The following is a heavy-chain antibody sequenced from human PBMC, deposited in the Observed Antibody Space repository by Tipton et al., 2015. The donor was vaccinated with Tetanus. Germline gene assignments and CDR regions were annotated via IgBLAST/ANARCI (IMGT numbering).Heavy chain of an antibody. CDR1: GGSFSGYY. V-gene: IGHV4-34*01. CDR3: ARSRRKGYSSSFGLERVGPQLNWFDP. CDR2: INHSGST. Sequence: TLSLTCAVYGGSFSGYYWSWIRQPPGKGLEWIGEINHSGSTNYNPSLKSRVTISVDTSKNQFSLKLSSVTAADTAVYYCARSRRKGYSSSFGLERVGPQLNWFDPWGQGTLVTVSS. D-gene: IGHD6-6*01. J-gene: IGHJ5*02.